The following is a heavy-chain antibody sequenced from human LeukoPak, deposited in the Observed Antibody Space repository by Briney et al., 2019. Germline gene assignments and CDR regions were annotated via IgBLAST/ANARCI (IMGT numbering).Heavy chain of an antibody. D-gene: IGHD1-1*01. CDR1: GFSISGGYY. Sequence: SETLSLTCSVSGFSISGGYYWGWIRQPPGKGLEWLGSIYHSGNTDYNPSLKSRVTISVDTAKNKFFLRLGSVTAADTAVYYCAMGGGRAGTTLFWGQGTLVTVSS. J-gene: IGHJ4*02. CDR3: AMGGGRAGTTLF. V-gene: IGHV4-38-2*02. CDR2: IYHSGNT.